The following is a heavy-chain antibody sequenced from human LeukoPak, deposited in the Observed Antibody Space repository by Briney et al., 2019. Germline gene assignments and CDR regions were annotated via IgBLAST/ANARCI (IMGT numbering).Heavy chain of an antibody. J-gene: IGHJ4*02. Sequence: ASVKVSCKASGYTFTGYYMHWVRQAPGQGLEWMGWINPNSGGTNYAQKFQGWVTMTRDTSISTAYMELSRLRSDDTAVYYCARGGDGYPYYFDYWGQRTLVTVSS. CDR1: GYTFTGYY. V-gene: IGHV1-2*04. D-gene: IGHD5-24*01. CDR2: INPNSGGT. CDR3: ARGGDGYPYYFDY.